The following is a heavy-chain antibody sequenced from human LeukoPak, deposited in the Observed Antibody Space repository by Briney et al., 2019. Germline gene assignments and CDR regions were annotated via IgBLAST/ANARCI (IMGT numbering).Heavy chain of an antibody. CDR1: GFTFDDYA. D-gene: IGHD3-22*01. CDR3: AKGGYYDSSGYPDY. CDR2: ISWDGGST. J-gene: IGHJ4*02. Sequence: GGSLRLSCAASGFTFDDYAMHWVRQAPGKGLEWVSHISWDGGSTYYADSVKGRFTISRDNSKNSLYLQMNSLRAEDTALYYCAKGGYYDSSGYPDYWGQGTLVTVSS. V-gene: IGHV3-43D*03.